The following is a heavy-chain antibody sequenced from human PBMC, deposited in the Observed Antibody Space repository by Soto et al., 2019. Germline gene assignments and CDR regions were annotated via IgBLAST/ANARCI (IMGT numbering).Heavy chain of an antibody. J-gene: IGHJ4*02. Sequence: SAKVSCEECRFGLACSCMSSPRQSHEQGLEWMGIINPSGGSTSYAQKFQGRVTMTRDTSTSTIYMELSSLRSEDTAVYYCARDCCIGGSRYSIDYWGQGTLVPVSS. V-gene: IGHV1-46*01. D-gene: IGHD2-15*01. CDR2: INPSGGST. CDR1: RFGLACSC. CDR3: ARDCCIGGSRYSIDY.